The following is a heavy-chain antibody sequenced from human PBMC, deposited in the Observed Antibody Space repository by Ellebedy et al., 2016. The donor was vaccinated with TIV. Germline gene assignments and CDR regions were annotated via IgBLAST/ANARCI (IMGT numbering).Heavy chain of an antibody. CDR2: ISSSSSYI. CDR1: GFTFSSYS. J-gene: IGHJ4*02. D-gene: IGHD1-26*01. Sequence: GGSLRLXXAASGFTFSSYSMNWVRQAPGKGLEWVSSISSSSSYIYYADSVKGRFTISRDNAKNSLYLQMNSLRAEDTAVYYCARDQSGSYDGFYFDYWGQGTLVTVSS. CDR3: ARDQSGSYDGFYFDY. V-gene: IGHV3-21*01.